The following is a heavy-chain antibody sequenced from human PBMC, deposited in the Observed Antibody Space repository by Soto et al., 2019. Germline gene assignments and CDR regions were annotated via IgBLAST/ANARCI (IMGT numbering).Heavy chain of an antibody. Sequence: SETLSLTCTVSGGSINNYYLSWIRQSPGKGLEWIGYIYYSGATNYNPSLKSRVTISIDRSENQFSLKVSSVTAADTAVYSCKRATYYRYYFDVWGHGTLVTASS. CDR3: KRATYYRYYFDV. V-gene: IGHV4-59*01. CDR1: GGSINNYY. J-gene: IGHJ4*01. CDR2: IYYSGAT. D-gene: IGHD3-10*01.